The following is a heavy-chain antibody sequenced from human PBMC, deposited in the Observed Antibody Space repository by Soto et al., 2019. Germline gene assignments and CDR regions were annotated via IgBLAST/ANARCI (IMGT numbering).Heavy chain of an antibody. V-gene: IGHV3-30-3*01. CDR1: GFTFSSYA. D-gene: IGHD2-15*01. CDR3: ARDAPYCSGGSCYREYYFDY. CDR2: ISYDGSNK. J-gene: IGHJ4*02. Sequence: PGGSLRLSCAASGFTFSSYAMHWVRQAPGKGLEWVAVISYDGSNKYYADSVKGRFTISRDNSKNTLYLQMNSLRAEDTAVYYCARDAPYCSGGSCYREYYFDYWGQGTLVTVSS.